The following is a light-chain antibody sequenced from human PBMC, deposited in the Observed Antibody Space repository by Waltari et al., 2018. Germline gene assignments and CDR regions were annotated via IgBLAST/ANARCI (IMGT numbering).Light chain of an antibody. J-gene: IGKJ4*01. CDR1: QSLLHRDGKTY. Sequence: KSSQSLLHRDGKTYLYWYLKRPGQSPQLLISEVSSRFSGVPDRFSGSGSGTDFTLKISRVEAEDVGLYYCMQGVHLPLTFGGGTKVEIQ. CDR3: MQGVHLPLT. CDR2: EVS. V-gene: IGKV2-29*03.